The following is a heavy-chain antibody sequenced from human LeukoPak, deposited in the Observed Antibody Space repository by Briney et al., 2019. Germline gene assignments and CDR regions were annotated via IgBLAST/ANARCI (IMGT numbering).Heavy chain of an antibody. D-gene: IGHD3-22*01. CDR3: ARRHYYDSSGYHLVDY. V-gene: IGHV4-4*02. CDR2: IYHSGST. CDR1: GGSISSSSW. Sequence: KPSGTLSLTCAVSGGSISSSSWWSWVRQPPGKGLEWIGEIYHSGSTNYNPPLKSRVTISVDKSKKQFSLKLSSVTAADTAVYYCARRHYYDSSGYHLVDYWGQGTLVTVSS. J-gene: IGHJ4*02.